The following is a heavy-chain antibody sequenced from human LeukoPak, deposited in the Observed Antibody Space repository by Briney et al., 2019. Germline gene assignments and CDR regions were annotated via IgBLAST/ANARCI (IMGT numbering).Heavy chain of an antibody. J-gene: IGHJ4*02. CDR1: GFTFSTYI. V-gene: IGHV3-21*01. CDR3: ARVMSGSLTFDF. CDR2: ITSSSSYI. D-gene: IGHD3-10*01. Sequence: GGSLRLSCAASGFTFSTYIMIWVRQAPGKGLEWVSSITSSSSYIYYANSVKGRFTISRDNAKNSLYLQMNRLRAEDTAVYYCARVMSGSLTFDFWGQGTLVTVSS.